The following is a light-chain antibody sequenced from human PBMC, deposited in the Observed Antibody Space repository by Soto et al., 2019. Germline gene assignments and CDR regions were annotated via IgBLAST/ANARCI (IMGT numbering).Light chain of an antibody. Sequence: QFVLTQPASVSGSPGQSITISCTGTSSDIGYYNYVSWYQQYPGKAPKLIIYEVSNRPSGVSNRFSGSKSANTASLTISGLQAEDEADYHCSSYKTGSTVVFGTGTKVTVL. J-gene: IGLJ1*01. CDR2: EVS. CDR3: SSYKTGSTVV. CDR1: SSDIGYYNY. V-gene: IGLV2-14*01.